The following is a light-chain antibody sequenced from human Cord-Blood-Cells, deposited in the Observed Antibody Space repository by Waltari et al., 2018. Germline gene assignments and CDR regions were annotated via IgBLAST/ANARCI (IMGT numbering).Light chain of an antibody. CDR3: QQSYRTPPWT. J-gene: IGKJ1*01. V-gene: IGKV1-39*01. CDR1: QSISSY. Sequence: DLQMTQSPSPLSASVGDRVTITCRASQSISSYLNWYQQKPGKAPKLLIYAASSLQSGVPSRFSGSGSGKDFTLTSSSLQPEDFATYYCQQSYRTPPWTFGQGTKVEIK. CDR2: AAS.